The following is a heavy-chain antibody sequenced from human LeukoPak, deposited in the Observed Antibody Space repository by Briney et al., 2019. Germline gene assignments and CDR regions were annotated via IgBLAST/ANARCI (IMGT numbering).Heavy chain of an antibody. Sequence: GASVKVSCKASGGTFSSYAISWVRQAPGQGLEWMGGIIPIFGTANYAQKFQGRVTITADKSTSTAYMELSSLRSEDTAVYYCARGRRPTVTTGGYSYYYYYYMDVWGKGTTVTVSS. D-gene: IGHD4-17*01. J-gene: IGHJ6*03. CDR2: IIPIFGTA. CDR3: ARGRRPTVTTGGYSYYYYYYMDV. CDR1: GGTFSSYA. V-gene: IGHV1-69*06.